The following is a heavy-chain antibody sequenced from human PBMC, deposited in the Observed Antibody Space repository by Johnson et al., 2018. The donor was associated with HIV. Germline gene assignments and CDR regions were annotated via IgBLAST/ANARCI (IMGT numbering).Heavy chain of an antibody. D-gene: IGHD2-8*01. CDR3: ARTRRYCTNGVCSDAFDI. Sequence: EVQLVESGGGVVQPGGSLRLSCAASGFTFSRFGLHWVRQAPGKGLECVSDINWNGGSTSYADSVKGRFTIPRDNAKNSLFLQMNSLRAEDTALYYCARTRRYCTNGVCSDAFDIWGQGTMVTVSS. J-gene: IGHJ3*02. V-gene: IGHV3-20*04. CDR2: INWNGGST. CDR1: GFTFSRFG.